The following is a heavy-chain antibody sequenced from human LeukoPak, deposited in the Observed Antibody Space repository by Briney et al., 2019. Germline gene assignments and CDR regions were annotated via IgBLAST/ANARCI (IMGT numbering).Heavy chain of an antibody. Sequence: GASVKVSCTVSGYTLTELSMHWVRQAPGKGLEWMGGFDPEDGETIYAQKFQGRVTMTEDTSTDTAFMELSSLRSEDTAVYYCATDQPVPRGWFDPWGQGTLVTVSS. CDR2: FDPEDGET. J-gene: IGHJ5*02. D-gene: IGHD2-2*01. CDR1: GYTLTELS. CDR3: ATDQPVPRGWFDP. V-gene: IGHV1-24*01.